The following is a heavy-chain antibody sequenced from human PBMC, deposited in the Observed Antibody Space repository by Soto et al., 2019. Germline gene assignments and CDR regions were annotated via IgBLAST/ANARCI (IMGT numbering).Heavy chain of an antibody. CDR1: GFTFSSYA. J-gene: IGHJ2*01. V-gene: IGHV3-23*01. CDR3: AKDRGNRRNTIVVVTAIRGGDFDL. Sequence: EVQLLESGGGLVQPGGSLRLSCAASGFTFSSYAMSWVRQAPGKGLEWVSAISGSGGSTYYADSVKGRFTISRDNSKNTLYLQMNSLRAEDTAVYYCAKDRGNRRNTIVVVTAIRGGDFDLWGRGTLVTVSS. D-gene: IGHD2-21*02. CDR2: ISGSGGST.